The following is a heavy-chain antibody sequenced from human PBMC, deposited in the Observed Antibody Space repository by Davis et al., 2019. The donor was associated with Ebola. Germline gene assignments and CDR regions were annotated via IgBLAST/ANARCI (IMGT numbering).Heavy chain of an antibody. CDR1: GGSISSGGYY. CDR2: IYYSGST. CDR3: ARGRGRQWLPQ. J-gene: IGHJ4*02. D-gene: IGHD6-19*01. Sequence: MPSETLSLTCTVSGGSISSGGYYWSWIRQHPGKGLEWIWYIYYSGSTYYNPSLKSRVTVSVDTSKNQFSLQLNSVTPDDTGIYYCARGRGRQWLPQWGQGTLVTVSS. V-gene: IGHV4-31*03.